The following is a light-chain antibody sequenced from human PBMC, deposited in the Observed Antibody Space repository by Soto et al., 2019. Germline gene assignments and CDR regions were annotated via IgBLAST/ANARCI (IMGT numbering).Light chain of an antibody. J-gene: IGKJ1*01. CDR1: QSMTTF. V-gene: IGKV1-39*01. Sequence: DLQMTQSPSSLSASVGDRVTITCRASQSMTTFLHWYQHKPGKAPKLLIYAASRLQSGVPSRFSGSGSGTDFTLTISSLQPEDFAIYYCQQSYSTPWTFGQGTKVEIK. CDR2: AAS. CDR3: QQSYSTPWT.